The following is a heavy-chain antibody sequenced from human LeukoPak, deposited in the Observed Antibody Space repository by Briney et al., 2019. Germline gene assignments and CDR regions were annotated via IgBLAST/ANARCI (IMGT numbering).Heavy chain of an antibody. CDR1: GGSIGGYY. Sequence: SETLSLTCTVSGGSIGGYYWSWIRQPPGKGLEWIGYIYDSGSTNYNPSLKSRVTISVDTSKNQFSLKLSSVTAADMAVYYCARVGGTNYYYYGMDVWGQGTTVTVSS. CDR2: IYDSGST. CDR3: ARVGGTNYYYYGMDV. V-gene: IGHV4-59*01. J-gene: IGHJ6*02. D-gene: IGHD3-10*01.